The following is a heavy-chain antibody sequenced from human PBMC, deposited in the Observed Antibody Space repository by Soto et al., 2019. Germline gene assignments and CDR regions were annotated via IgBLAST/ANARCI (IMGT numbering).Heavy chain of an antibody. CDR3: AAPRDEYGSGVSWFTYGMDI. J-gene: IGHJ6*02. CDR1: GFTFSDYA. Sequence: GGSLRLSCLASGFTFSDYAMTWVRHVPGRGLEWVASLDGAGGSTYYADSVRGRFTTSRDNSQNTLFLQMKRLTVDDTAIYYCAAPRDEYGSGVSWFTYGMDIWGQGTTVTVSS. V-gene: IGHV3-23*01. D-gene: IGHD3-10*01. CDR2: LDGAGGST.